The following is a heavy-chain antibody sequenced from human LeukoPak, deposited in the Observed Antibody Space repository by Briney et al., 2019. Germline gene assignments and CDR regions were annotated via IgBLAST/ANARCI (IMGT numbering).Heavy chain of an antibody. Sequence: SETLSLTCTVSGGSISSYYWSWLRQPPGKGLEWIGYIYYSGSTNYNPSLKSRVTISVDTSKNQFSLKLSSVTAADTAVYYCARDASGSSWYYYYMDVWGKGTTVTVSS. D-gene: IGHD6-13*01. CDR1: GGSISSYY. CDR2: IYYSGST. J-gene: IGHJ6*03. V-gene: IGHV4-59*01. CDR3: ARDASGSSWYYYYMDV.